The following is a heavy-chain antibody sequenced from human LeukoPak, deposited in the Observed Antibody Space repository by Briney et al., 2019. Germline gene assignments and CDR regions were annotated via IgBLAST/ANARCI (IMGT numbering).Heavy chain of an antibody. CDR1: GGSISSYY. CDR2: IYTSGST. V-gene: IGHV4-4*07. J-gene: IGHJ5*02. Sequence: SETLSLTCTVSGGSISSYYWSWIRQPAGKGLEWIGRIYTSGSTNYNPSLKSRVTMSVDTSKNQFSLKLSSVTAADTAVYYCASFDDYSNYLGWFDPWGQGTLVTVSS. CDR3: ASFDDYSNYLGWFDP. D-gene: IGHD4-11*01.